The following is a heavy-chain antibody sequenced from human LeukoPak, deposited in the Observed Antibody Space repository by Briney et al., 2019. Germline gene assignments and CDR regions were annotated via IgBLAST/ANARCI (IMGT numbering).Heavy chain of an antibody. J-gene: IGHJ6*02. CDR2: IYYSGST. D-gene: IGHD3-3*01. V-gene: IGHV4-39*01. CDR1: GGSISSSSYY. Sequence: SETLSLTCTVSGGSISSSSYYWGWIRQPPGKGLEWIGSIYYSGSTYYNPSLKSRVTISVGTSKNQFSLKLSSVTAADTAVYYCARREWLFSRYYGMDVWGQGTTVTVSS. CDR3: ARREWLFSRYYGMDV.